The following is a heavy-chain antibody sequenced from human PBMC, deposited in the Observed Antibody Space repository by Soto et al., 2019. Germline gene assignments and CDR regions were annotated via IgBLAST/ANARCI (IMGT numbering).Heavy chain of an antibody. CDR3: ARIWGGHVRAAAGPPPPAPFDD. CDR2: IYPGDSDT. Sequence: GESLKISCKGSGYSFTSYWIGWVRQMPGKGLEWMGIIYPGDSDTRYSPSFQGQVTISADKSISTAYLQWSSLKASDTAMYYCARIWGGHVRAAAGPPPPAPFDDWGQGSLDTFSS. V-gene: IGHV5-51*01. CDR1: GYSFTSYW. D-gene: IGHD6-13*01. J-gene: IGHJ4*02.